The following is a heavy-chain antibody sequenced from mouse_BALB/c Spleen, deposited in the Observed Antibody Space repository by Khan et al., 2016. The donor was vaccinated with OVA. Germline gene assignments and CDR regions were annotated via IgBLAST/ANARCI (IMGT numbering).Heavy chain of an antibody. CDR2: VNPNTDNI. D-gene: IGHD2-14*01. CDR1: GYSFTLYY. V-gene: IGHV1-26*01. J-gene: IGHJ3*01. CDR3: ARGYDFCAS. Sequence: VQLKQSGPDLVKPGASVKLSCKASGYSFTLYYMSWVKQSHGKRLEWIGRVNPNTDNINYNQEFKGKAILTVDKSSNTAYMELRSLTSEDSAVYFCARGYDFCASWGQGTLVTVSA.